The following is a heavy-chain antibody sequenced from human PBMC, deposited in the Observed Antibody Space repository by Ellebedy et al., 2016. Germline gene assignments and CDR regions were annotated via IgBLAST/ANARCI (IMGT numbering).Heavy chain of an antibody. J-gene: IGHJ4*02. CDR3: AKLGQSWSRRYHFDS. CDR2: ISGSSGGT. Sequence: GESLKISCVASGFAFNAYAMTCVRQAPGKGLEWVSTISGSSGGTYFADSVRGRFTISRDNSKNTLYLEMNSLRGDDTALYYCAKLGQSWSRRYHFDSWGQGALVTVSS. D-gene: IGHD3-16*02. V-gene: IGHV3-23*01. CDR1: GFAFNAYA.